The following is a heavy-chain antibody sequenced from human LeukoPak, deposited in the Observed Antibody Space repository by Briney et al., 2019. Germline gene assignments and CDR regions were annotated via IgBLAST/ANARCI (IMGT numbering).Heavy chain of an antibody. CDR1: GYSFTTYC. V-gene: IGHV5-51*01. Sequence: GESLKISCKGSGYSFTTYCIGWVRQMPGKGLQWLAIIYPGDSDTRYSPSFQGQVTISADKSISTAYLQWSSLKASDTAMYYCARRRGGTYSKVDNWFDPWGQGTLVTVSS. D-gene: IGHD1-26*01. CDR3: ARRRGGTYSKVDNWFDP. CDR2: IYPGDSDT. J-gene: IGHJ5*02.